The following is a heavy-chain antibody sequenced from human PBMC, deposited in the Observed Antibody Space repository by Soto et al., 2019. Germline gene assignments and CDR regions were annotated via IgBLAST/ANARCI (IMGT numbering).Heavy chain of an antibody. CDR2: IWYDGSNK. CDR3: ARDITPRWLQTPIGAFDI. D-gene: IGHD5-12*01. V-gene: IGHV3-33*01. CDR1: GFTFSSYG. Sequence: GGSLRLSCAASGFTFSSYGMHWVRQAPGKGLEWVAVIWYDGSNKYYADSVKGRFTISRDNSKNTLYLQMNSLRAEDTAVYYCARDITPRWLQTPIGAFDIWGQGTMVTVSS. J-gene: IGHJ3*02.